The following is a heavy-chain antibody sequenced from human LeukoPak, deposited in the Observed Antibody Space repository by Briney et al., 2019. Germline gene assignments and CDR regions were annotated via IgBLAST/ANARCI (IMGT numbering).Heavy chain of an antibody. V-gene: IGHV3-48*04. CDR3: ARDAYSSSWSDYYYYGMDV. J-gene: IGHJ6*02. Sequence: GGSLRLSCEVSGFTFSSHNMNWVRQAPGKGLEWVSYISSISSTKYYADSVKGRFTISRDNAKNSLYLQMNSLRAEDTAVYYCARDAYSSSWSDYYYYGMDVWGQGTTVTVSS. CDR1: GFTFSSHN. CDR2: ISSISSTK. D-gene: IGHD6-13*01.